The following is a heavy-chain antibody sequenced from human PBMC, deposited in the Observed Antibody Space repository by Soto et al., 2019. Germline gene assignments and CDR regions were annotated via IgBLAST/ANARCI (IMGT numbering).Heavy chain of an antibody. CDR3: ARTVGARNYFDY. D-gene: IGHD1-26*01. V-gene: IGHV4-59*01. J-gene: IGHJ4*02. Sequence: SETLSLTCTVSGGSISSYYWSWIRQPPGKGLEWIGYIYYSGSTNYNPSLKSRVTISVDTSKNQFSLKLSSVTAADTAVYYCARTVGARNYFDYWGQGTLVTVSS. CDR1: GGSISSYY. CDR2: IYYSGST.